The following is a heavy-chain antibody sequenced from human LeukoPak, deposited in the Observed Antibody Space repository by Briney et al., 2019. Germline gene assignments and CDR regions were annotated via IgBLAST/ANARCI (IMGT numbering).Heavy chain of an antibody. CDR2: ISWDGGST. CDR3: AKSAVRLRLGELSGPDI. V-gene: IGHV3-43*01. D-gene: IGHD3-16*02. Sequence: PGGSLRLSCAASGFTFDDYTMHWVRQAPGKGLEWVSLISWDGGSTYYADSVKGRFTISRDNSKNSLYLQMNSLRTEDTALYYCAKSAVRLRLGELSGPDIWGQGTMVTVSS. CDR1: GFTFDDYT. J-gene: IGHJ3*02.